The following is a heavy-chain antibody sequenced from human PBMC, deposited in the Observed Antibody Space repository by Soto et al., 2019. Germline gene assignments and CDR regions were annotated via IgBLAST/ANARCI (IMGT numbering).Heavy chain of an antibody. CDR2: ISSSGDST. V-gene: IGHV3-23*01. Sequence: EVQLLESGGGLVQPGGSLRLSCAASGFTFGSYAMIWVRQAPGKGLGGVSTISSSGDSTYYADSVRGRFTVSRDNSMTTLYMQMNSRRAEDTAVYYCANSDTDLSCGFDPWGQGTLVTVSS. CDR3: ANSDTDLSCGFDP. D-gene: IGHD5-18*01. J-gene: IGHJ5*02. CDR1: GFTFGSYA.